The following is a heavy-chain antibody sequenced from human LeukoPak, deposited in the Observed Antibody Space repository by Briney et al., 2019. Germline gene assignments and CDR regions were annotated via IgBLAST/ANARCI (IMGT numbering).Heavy chain of an antibody. J-gene: IGHJ3*02. V-gene: IGHV3-30*01. CDR2: ISYDGSNK. Sequence: GGSLRLSCAASGFTFSSYAMHWVRQAPGKGLEWVAVISYDGSNKYYADSVKGRFTISRDNSKNTLYLQMNSLRAEDTAVYYCARGAYSIAARPGAFDIWGQGTMVTVSS. CDR1: GFTFSSYA. CDR3: ARGAYSIAARPGAFDI. D-gene: IGHD6-6*01.